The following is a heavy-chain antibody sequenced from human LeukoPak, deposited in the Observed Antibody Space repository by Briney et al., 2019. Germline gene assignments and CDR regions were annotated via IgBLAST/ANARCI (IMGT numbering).Heavy chain of an antibody. D-gene: IGHD6-19*01. CDR2: FDPEDGET. CDR3: ATEASSGWGLPFDY. V-gene: IGHV1-24*01. CDR1: GYTLTELS. J-gene: IGHJ4*02. Sequence: ASVTVSCKVSGYTLTELSMHWVRQAPGKGLEWMGGFDPEDGETIYAQKFQGRVTMTEDTSTDTAYMELSSLRSEDTAVYYCATEASSGWGLPFDYWGQGTLVTVSS.